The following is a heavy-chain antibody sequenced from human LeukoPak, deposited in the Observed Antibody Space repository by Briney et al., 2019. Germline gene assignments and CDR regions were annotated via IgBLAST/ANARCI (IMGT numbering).Heavy chain of an antibody. CDR2: IYYNGNT. Sequence: SQTLSLTCAVSGGSISSSNSYWGWIRQPPGKGLEWIGSIYYNGNTYYNASLKSRVTISVDTSKNQFSLKLTSVTAADTAVYYCARQTGSGLFILPGGQGTLVTVSS. J-gene: IGHJ4*02. CDR1: GGSISSSNSY. D-gene: IGHD3/OR15-3a*01. CDR3: ARQTGSGLFILP. V-gene: IGHV4-39*01.